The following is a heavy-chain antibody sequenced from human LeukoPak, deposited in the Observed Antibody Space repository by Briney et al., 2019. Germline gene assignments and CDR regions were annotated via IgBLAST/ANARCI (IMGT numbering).Heavy chain of an antibody. CDR3: ARGLIVPSCMDV. CDR2: INAGNGII. J-gene: IGHJ6*02. V-gene: IGHV1-3*01. CDR1: GYTFTSHL. D-gene: IGHD2-8*01. Sequence: VASVMVSCKASGYTFTSHLMHWVRRAPGQRLEWMGWINAGNGIIKYSQKFQARVAITRDTSASTAYMELSSLRSEDTAVYYCARGLIVPSCMDVWGQGTTVTVSS.